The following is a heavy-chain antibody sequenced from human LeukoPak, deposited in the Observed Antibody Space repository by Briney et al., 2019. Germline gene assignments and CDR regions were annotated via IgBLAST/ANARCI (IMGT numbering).Heavy chain of an antibody. D-gene: IGHD6-13*01. J-gene: IGHJ5*02. Sequence: GASVKVSCKASGYTFTSYGISWVRQAPGQGLEWMGWISAYNGNTNYAQKLQGRVTMTTDTSTSTAYMELRSLRSDDTAVYYCARDRITSSSWRKWFDPWGQGTLVTVSS. CDR1: GYTFTSYG. CDR2: ISAYNGNT. V-gene: IGHV1-18*01. CDR3: ARDRITSSSWRKWFDP.